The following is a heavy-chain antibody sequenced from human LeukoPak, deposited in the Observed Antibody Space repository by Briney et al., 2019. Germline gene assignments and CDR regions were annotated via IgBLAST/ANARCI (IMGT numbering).Heavy chain of an antibody. J-gene: IGHJ6*02. Sequence: GGSLRLSCAASGFTFSSYSMNWVRQAPGKGLEWVSSISSSSSYIYYADSVKGRFTISRDNAKNSLYLQMNSPRAEDTAVYYCATEIAAAGTDGMDVWGQGTTVTVSS. CDR3: ATEIAAAGTDGMDV. CDR1: GFTFSSYS. V-gene: IGHV3-21*01. CDR2: ISSSSSYI. D-gene: IGHD6-13*01.